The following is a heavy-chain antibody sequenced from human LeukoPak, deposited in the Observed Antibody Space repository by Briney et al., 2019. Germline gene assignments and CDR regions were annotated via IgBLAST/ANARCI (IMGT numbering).Heavy chain of an antibody. J-gene: IGHJ6*04. CDR1: GGSFSGYY. CDR2: INHSGST. D-gene: IGHD3-9*01. CDR3: ARWGYDILTGWGAQIVDYYYYGMDV. V-gene: IGHV4-34*01. Sequence: SETLSLTCAVYGGSFSGYYWSWIRQPPGKGLEWIGEINHSGSTNYNPSLKSRVTISVDTSKNQFSLKLSSVTAADTAVYYCARWGYDILTGWGAQIVDYYYYGMDVWGKGTTVTVSS.